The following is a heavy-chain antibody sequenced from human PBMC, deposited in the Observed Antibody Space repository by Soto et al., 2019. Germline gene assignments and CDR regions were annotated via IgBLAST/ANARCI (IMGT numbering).Heavy chain of an antibody. J-gene: IGHJ6*02. Sequence: SETLSLTCTVSGGSISSYYWSWIRQPAGKGLEWSGRIYTSGSTNYNPSLKSRVTMSVDTSKNQFSLKLSSVTAADTAVYYCARVTTIFGVVTPSYYYYGMDVWGQGTTVTVSS. CDR3: ARVTTIFGVVTPSYYYYGMDV. V-gene: IGHV4-4*07. D-gene: IGHD3-3*01. CDR2: IYTSGST. CDR1: GGSISSYY.